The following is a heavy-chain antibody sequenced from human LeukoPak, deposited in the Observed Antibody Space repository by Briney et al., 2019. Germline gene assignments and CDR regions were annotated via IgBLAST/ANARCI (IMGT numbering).Heavy chain of an antibody. CDR3: ARGYPLFDY. CDR1: GGSFSGYY. CDR2: INHSGST. J-gene: IGHJ4*02. V-gene: IGHV4-34*01. Sequence: SETLSLTCAVYGGSFSGYYWSWIRQPPGKGLEWIGEINHSGSTNYNPSLKSRVTISVDTSKNQFSLKLSSVTAADTAVYYCARGYPLFDYWGQGTLVTVSS.